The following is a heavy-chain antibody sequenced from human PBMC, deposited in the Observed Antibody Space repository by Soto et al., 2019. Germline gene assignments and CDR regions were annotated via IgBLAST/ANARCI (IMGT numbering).Heavy chain of an antibody. J-gene: IGHJ6*02. Sequence: KTSETLSLTCAVSGGSISSSNWWSWVRQPPGKGLEWIGEIYHSGSTNYNPSLKSRVTISVDKSKNQFSLKLSSVTAADTAVYYCARLPILEWLSTYYYYGMDVWGQGTTVTVSS. CDR3: ARLPILEWLSTYYYYGMDV. CDR1: GGSISSSNW. CDR2: IYHSGST. D-gene: IGHD3-3*01. V-gene: IGHV4-4*02.